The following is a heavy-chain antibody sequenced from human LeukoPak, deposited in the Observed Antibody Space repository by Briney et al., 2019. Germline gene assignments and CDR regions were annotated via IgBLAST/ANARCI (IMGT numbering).Heavy chain of an antibody. CDR3: ARVKGGGGFDY. J-gene: IGHJ4*02. CDR2: ISYDGSNK. D-gene: IGHD2-15*01. V-gene: IGHV3-30*04. CDR1: GFTFSSYA. Sequence: GRALRLSCEASGFTFSSYAMHWVRQAPGKGLEWVAVISYDGSNKYYADSVKGRFTISRDNSKNTLYLQMNSLRAEDTAVYYCARVKGGGGFDYWGQGTLVTVSS.